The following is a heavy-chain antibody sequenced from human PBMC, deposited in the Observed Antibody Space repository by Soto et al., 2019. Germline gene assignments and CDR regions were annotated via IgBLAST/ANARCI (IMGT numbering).Heavy chain of an antibody. CDR3: ARDQLGYCTTGVCYGLYGMDV. J-gene: IGHJ6*02. D-gene: IGHD2-8*01. CDR2: IYYSGST. CDR1: DGYSSSYD. Sequence: PFVLQSVTWSVADGYSSSYDWSWIRQQPGKGLEWIGYIYYSGSTNYNPSLKSRVTISVDTSKNQFSLKLSSVTAADTAVYYCARDQLGYCTTGVCYGLYGMDVWGQGTTVTSP. V-gene: IGHV4-59*01.